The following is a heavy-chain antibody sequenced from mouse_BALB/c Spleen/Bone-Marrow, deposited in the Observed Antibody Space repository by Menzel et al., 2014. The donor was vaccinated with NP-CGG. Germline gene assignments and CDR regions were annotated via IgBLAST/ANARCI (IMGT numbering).Heavy chain of an antibody. D-gene: IGHD3-2*02. CDR3: ARSPQRDYAMDY. CDR2: ISSGGSYT. Sequence: EVKLVESGGGLVKPGGSLKLSCAASGFTFSSYAMSWVRQSPEKRLEWVAEISSGGSYTCYPDTVTGRFTISRDNAKNTLYLEMSSLRSEDTAMYYCARSPQRDYAMDYWGQGTSVTVSS. J-gene: IGHJ4*01. V-gene: IGHV5-9-4*01. CDR1: GFTFSSYA.